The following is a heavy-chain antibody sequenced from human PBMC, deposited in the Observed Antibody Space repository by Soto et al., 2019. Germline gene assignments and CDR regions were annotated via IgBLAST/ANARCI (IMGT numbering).Heavy chain of an antibody. CDR1: GGSISSYY. Sequence: SETLSLTCTVSGGSISSYYWSWIRQPPGKGLEWIGYIYYSGSTNYNPSLKSRVTISVDTSKNQFSLKLSSVTAADTAVYYCASRGYCSSTSCYSYYYMAVWGKGTTVTVSS. D-gene: IGHD2-2*01. V-gene: IGHV4-59*08. CDR3: ASRGYCSSTSCYSYYYMAV. J-gene: IGHJ6*03. CDR2: IYYSGST.